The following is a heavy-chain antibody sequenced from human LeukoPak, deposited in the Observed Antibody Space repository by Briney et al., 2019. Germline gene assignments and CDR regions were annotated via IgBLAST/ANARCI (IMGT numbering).Heavy chain of an antibody. V-gene: IGHV3-23*05. CDR2: IYASGRPP. D-gene: IGHD4-17*01. CDR3: AKDLNYGDGKWEFDP. CDR1: GFTFSDFA. J-gene: IGHJ5*02. Sequence: GGSLRLSCSTSGFTFSDFAMAWVRQAPAKGLEWVSAIYASGRPPYYADSVKGRFTIPRDNSNNPLYLQLNRLRADDTAVYFCAKDLNYGDGKWEFDPWGQGTLVTVT.